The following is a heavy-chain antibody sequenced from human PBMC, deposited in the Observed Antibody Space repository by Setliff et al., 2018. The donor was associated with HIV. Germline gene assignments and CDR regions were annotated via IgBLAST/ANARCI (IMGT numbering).Heavy chain of an antibody. Sequence: PSETLSLTCTVSGDSISSYFWSWIRQSPGKGLEWIGLRSTTGSTNYNPSLRSRVTISVDTSKNQFSLRLTSVTAADTAVYYWARHCSGGTCYGPDAENFIHWGQGTLVTVS. CDR3: ARHCSGGTCYGPDAENFIH. V-gene: IGHV4-4*09. CDR1: GDSISSYF. D-gene: IGHD2-15*01. J-gene: IGHJ1*01. CDR2: RSTTGST.